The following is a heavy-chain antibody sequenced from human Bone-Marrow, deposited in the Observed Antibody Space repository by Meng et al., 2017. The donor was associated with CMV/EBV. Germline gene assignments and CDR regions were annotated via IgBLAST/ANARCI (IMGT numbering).Heavy chain of an antibody. CDR2: IYYSGST. D-gene: IGHD1-1*01. CDR3: ARHEVSWNAPLGFDP. V-gene: IGHV4-39*01. CDR1: VGTISSSRYH. Sequence: SEPLSLTCTVSVGTISSSRYHWGWIRQPPGKGLEWVGSIYYSGSTYYNPSLKSRVTISVDTSKNQFSLKLRSVTAADTAIYYCARHEVSWNAPLGFDPWGQGTLVTVSS. J-gene: IGHJ5*02.